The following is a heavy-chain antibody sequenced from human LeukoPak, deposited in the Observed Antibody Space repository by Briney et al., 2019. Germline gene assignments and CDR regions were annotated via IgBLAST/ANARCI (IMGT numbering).Heavy chain of an antibody. J-gene: IGHJ4*02. V-gene: IGHV1-69*01. D-gene: IGHD2-2*01. CDR1: GGTFSSYA. Sequence: SVKISCKASGGTFSSYAISWVRQAPGQGLEWMGGIIPIFGTANYAQKFQGRVTITADESTSTAYMELSSLRSEDTAVYYCASLLGYCSSTSCSEHYWGQGTLVTVSS. CDR2: IIPIFGTA. CDR3: ASLLGYCSSTSCSEHY.